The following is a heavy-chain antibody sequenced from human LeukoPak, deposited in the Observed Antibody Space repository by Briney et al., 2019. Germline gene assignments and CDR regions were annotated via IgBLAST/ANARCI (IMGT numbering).Heavy chain of an antibody. D-gene: IGHD2-2*02. CDR3: ATEPQVVPAAINWFDP. CDR1: GYTLTELS. CDR2: FDPEDGET. J-gene: IGHJ5*02. V-gene: IGHV1-24*01. Sequence: GASVKVSCNVSGYTLTELSMHWVRQAPGKGLEWMGGFDPEDGETIYAQKFQGRVTMTEDTSTDTAYMELSSLRSEDTAVYYCATEPQVVPAAINWFDPWGQGTLVTVSS.